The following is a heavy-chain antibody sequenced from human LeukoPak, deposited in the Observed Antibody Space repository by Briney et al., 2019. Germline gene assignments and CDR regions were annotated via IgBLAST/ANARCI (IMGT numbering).Heavy chain of an antibody. V-gene: IGHV1-8*01. CDR1: GYTFTSYD. CDR3: ARFHYYGSGSYYRASYYYYMDV. J-gene: IGHJ6*03. CDR2: MNPNRGKT. D-gene: IGHD3-10*01. Sequence: ALVKVSGKASGYTFTSYDINWVRQAAGQGLGGRGWMNPNRGKTGYAQKFQGRVAMTRHTSISTAYMELSSLRSEDTAVYYCARFHYYGSGSYYRASYYYYMDVWGKGTTVTISS.